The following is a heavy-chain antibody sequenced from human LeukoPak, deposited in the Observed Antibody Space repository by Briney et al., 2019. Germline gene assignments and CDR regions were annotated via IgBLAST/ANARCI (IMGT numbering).Heavy chain of an antibody. V-gene: IGHV4-59*01. CDR3: ARSEVTMVRGVNWFDP. D-gene: IGHD3-10*01. CDR1: GGSISSYY. J-gene: IGHJ5*02. CDR2: IYYSGST. Sequence: SETLSLTCTVSGGSISSYYWSWIRQPPGKGLEWIGYIYYSGSTNYNPSLKSRVTISVDTPKNQFSLKLSSVTAADTAVYYCARSEVTMVRGVNWFDPWGQGTLVTVSS.